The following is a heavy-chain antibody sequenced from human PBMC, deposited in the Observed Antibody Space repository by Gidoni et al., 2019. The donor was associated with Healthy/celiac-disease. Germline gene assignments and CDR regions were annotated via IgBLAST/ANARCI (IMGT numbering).Heavy chain of an antibody. CDR1: GGPFSSYA. J-gene: IGHJ4*02. D-gene: IGHD3-22*01. Sequence: QVQLVQSGAEVKKPGSSVKVSCKASGGPFSSYAISWVRQAPAQGLEWMGGIIPIFGTANYAQKFQGRVTITADKSTSTAYMELSSLRSEDTAVYYCARALDYDSSGYYSPFDYWGQGTLVTVSS. V-gene: IGHV1-69*06. CDR3: ARALDYDSSGYYSPFDY. CDR2: IIPIFGTA.